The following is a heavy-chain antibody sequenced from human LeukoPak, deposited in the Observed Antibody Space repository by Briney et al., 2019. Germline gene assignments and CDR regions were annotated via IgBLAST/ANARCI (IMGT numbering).Heavy chain of an antibody. Sequence: GGSLRLSCAASGVTFSRYWMSWVRQAPGKGLEWVANIDQDGREKYYVDSVKGRFTISRDNAKNSLYLQMNSLRAEDTAVYYCARDPDTSSKIDYWGQGTLVTVSS. CDR3: ARDPDTSSKIDY. CDR1: GVTFSRYW. CDR2: IDQDGREK. D-gene: IGHD5-18*01. J-gene: IGHJ4*02. V-gene: IGHV3-7*03.